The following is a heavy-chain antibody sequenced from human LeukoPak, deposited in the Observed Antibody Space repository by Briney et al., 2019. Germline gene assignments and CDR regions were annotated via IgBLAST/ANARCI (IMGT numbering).Heavy chain of an antibody. CDR1: GFTFSDYY. J-gene: IGHJ4*02. Sequence: PGGSLRLSCAASGFTFSDYYMSWVRQAPGKGLEWVAVISYDGSNKYYADSVKGRFTISRDNSKNTLYLQMDSLRAEDTAVYYCARDSHYGAGGFDYWGQGTLVTVSS. CDR3: ARDSHYGAGGFDY. V-gene: IGHV3-30-3*01. CDR2: ISYDGSNK. D-gene: IGHD4-17*01.